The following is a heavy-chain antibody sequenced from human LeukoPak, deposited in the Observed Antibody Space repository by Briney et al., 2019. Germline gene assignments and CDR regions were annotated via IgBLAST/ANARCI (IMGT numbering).Heavy chain of an antibody. Sequence: GGSLRLSCAASGFTFSSYSMNWVRQAPGKGLEWVSYISSSSSTIYYADSVKGRFTISRDNAKNSLYLQMNSLRAEDTAVYYCARDLFLFTVTPDYWGQGTLVTVSS. V-gene: IGHV3-48*04. CDR1: GFTFSSYS. CDR2: ISSSSSTI. D-gene: IGHD4-17*01. CDR3: ARDLFLFTVTPDY. J-gene: IGHJ4*02.